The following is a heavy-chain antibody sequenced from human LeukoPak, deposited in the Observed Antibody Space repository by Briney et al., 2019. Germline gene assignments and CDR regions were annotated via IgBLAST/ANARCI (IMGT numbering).Heavy chain of an antibody. CDR2: IYTGGNT. J-gene: IGHJ4*02. D-gene: IGHD5-18*01. V-gene: IGHV3-66*02. Sequence: GSLRLSCAASGFSVSSNYMSWVRQAPGKGLEWVSVIYTGGNTYYTDSVKGRFTISRDDSKNMVYLQMNSLSAEDTGVYYCARDWGGYSNGASLLGHWGQGALVTVSS. CDR3: ARDWGGYSNGASLLGH. CDR1: GFSVSSNY.